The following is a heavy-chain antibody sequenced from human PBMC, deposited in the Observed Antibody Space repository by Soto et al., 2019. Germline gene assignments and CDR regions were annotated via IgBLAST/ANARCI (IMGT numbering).Heavy chain of an antibody. CDR3: AREPDYSNYLDS. CDR1: GGSISSGGYY. Sequence: SETLSLTCTVSGGSISSGGYYWSWIRQHPGKGLEWIGYIYYSGSAYYNPSLKSRVTISVDTPKNQFSLKLSSVTAADTAVYYCAREPDYSNYLDSWGQGTLVTVSS. V-gene: IGHV4-31*03. J-gene: IGHJ4*02. CDR2: IYYSGSA. D-gene: IGHD4-4*01.